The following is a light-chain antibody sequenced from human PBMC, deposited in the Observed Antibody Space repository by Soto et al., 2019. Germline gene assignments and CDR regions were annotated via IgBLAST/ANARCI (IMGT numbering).Light chain of an antibody. V-gene: IGLV2-11*01. Sequence: QSALTQPRSVSGSPGQSVTISCTGTSSDVGGYNYVSWYQQHPGKAPKVMIYDVSKRPSGVPDRFSGSKSGNTASLTISGLQAEDEADYYCWSYAGSDTVYVFGAGTKLTVL. CDR3: WSYAGSDTVYV. J-gene: IGLJ1*01. CDR2: DVS. CDR1: SSDVGGYNY.